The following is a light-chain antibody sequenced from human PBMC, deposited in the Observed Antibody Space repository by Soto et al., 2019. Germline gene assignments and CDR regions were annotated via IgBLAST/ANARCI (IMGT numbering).Light chain of an antibody. V-gene: IGKV3-20*01. CDR3: QQYRT. Sequence: IVLTQSPGTLSLSPGEISTLSCRASQSVTSSFLAWYQQKPGQAPRLLIYSASHRATGIPDRFSGSESGTDFTLTISRLEPEDFAVYYCQQYRTFGQGTKVDI. J-gene: IGKJ1*01. CDR2: SAS. CDR1: QSVTSSF.